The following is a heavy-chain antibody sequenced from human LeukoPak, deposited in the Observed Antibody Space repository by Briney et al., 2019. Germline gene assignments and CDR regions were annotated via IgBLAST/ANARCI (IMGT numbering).Heavy chain of an antibody. Sequence: SETLSLTCTVSGGSISSSSYYWGWIRQPPGKGLEWIGSIYYSGSTYYNPSLKSRVTISVDTSKNQFSLKLSSVTAADTAVYYCARDPYYYDSSGWLGAFDIWAKGQWSPSLQ. J-gene: IGHJ3*02. CDR1: GGSISSSSYY. V-gene: IGHV4-39*07. D-gene: IGHD3-22*01. CDR3: ARDPYYYDSSGWLGAFDI. CDR2: IYYSGST.